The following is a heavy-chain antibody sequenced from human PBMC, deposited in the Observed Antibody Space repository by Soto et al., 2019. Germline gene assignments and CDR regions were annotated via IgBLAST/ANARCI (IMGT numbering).Heavy chain of an antibody. Sequence: QVQLVESGGGVVQPGRSLRLSCAASGFTFKSHGMHWDRLPPGKGLEWLTLISYDGSDKSYADSVKGRFTISRDNSKNMLYLQINDLGAEDTAVYYCAKDFGINWYYFDSWGQGTLVTVSS. J-gene: IGHJ4*02. V-gene: IGHV3-30*18. CDR1: GFTFKSHG. CDR2: ISYDGSDK. CDR3: AKDFGINWYYFDS. D-gene: IGHD1-1*01.